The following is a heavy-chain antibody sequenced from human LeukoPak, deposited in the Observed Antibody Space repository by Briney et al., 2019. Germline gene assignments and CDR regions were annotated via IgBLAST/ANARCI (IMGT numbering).Heavy chain of an antibody. V-gene: IGHV3-49*03. J-gene: IGHJ4*02. Sequence: PGGSLRLSSSASGFTFRDYTVSWFRQAPGKGLEWVGLIRSEAYSGTTEYATSVKDRFTISRDDSNSIAYLHMNSLKTEDTAVYYCTDSSGYLLPDYWGQGTLVTVSS. CDR3: TDSSGYLLPDY. D-gene: IGHD3-22*01. CDR1: GFTFRDYT. CDR2: IRSEAYSGTT.